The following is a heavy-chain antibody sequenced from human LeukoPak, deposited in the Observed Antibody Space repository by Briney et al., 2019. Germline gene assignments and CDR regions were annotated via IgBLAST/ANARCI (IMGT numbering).Heavy chain of an antibody. V-gene: IGHV3-23*01. J-gene: IGHJ6*03. CDR2: ISASGGST. D-gene: IGHD1-26*01. CDR1: GFTFSSYA. Sequence: PGGSLRLSFPASGFTFSSYAMSWVRQAPGKGLEWVSTISASGGSTYYADSVKGRFTISRDNSKNTLYLQMNSLRAEDTAVYYCARDPYSGSYGNYYYYFMDVWGKGTTVTISS. CDR3: ARDPYSGSYGNYYYYFMDV.